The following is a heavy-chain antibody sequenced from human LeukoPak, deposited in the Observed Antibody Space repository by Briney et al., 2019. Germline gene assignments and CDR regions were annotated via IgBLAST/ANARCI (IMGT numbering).Heavy chain of an antibody. V-gene: IGHV1-2*06. CDR1: GYTFTGYY. J-gene: IGHJ4*02. Sequence: ASVKVSCKASGYTFTGYYMHWVRQAPGQGLEWMGRINPNSGGTNYAQKFQGRVTMTRDTSTSTVYMELSSLRSEDTAVYYCARGEEVTRPGDYWGQGTLVTVSS. CDR2: INPNSGGT. CDR3: ARGEEVTRPGDY. D-gene: IGHD2-21*02.